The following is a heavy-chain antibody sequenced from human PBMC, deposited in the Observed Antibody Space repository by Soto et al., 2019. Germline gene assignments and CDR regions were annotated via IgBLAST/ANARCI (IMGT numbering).Heavy chain of an antibody. D-gene: IGHD1-26*01. J-gene: IGHJ4*02. CDR1: GFNVGDKF. CDR3: ARARGSYYDRPHDY. CDR2: INSDGSST. V-gene: IGHV3-74*01. Sequence: GGSLRLSCEASGFNVGDKFINWVRQAPGKGLVWVSRINSDGSSTSYADSVKGRFTISRDNAKNTLYLQMNSLRAEDTAVYYCARARGSYYDRPHDYWGQGTLVTVSS.